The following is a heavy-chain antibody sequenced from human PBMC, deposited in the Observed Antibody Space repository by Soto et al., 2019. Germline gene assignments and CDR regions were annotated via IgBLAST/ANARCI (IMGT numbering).Heavy chain of an antibody. V-gene: IGHV1-18*01. J-gene: IGHJ5*02. CDR2: INPYNGHT. CDR3: ARGFTVGANDH. Sequence: QVQLVQSGGEVKKPGASVKVSCKASGYTFNSFGLTWVRQAPGQGLEWLGWINPYNGHTNYAQMVQGRVAMTTYTSTSTAYMELSSLTFDDTAVYFCARGFTVGANDHWGQGTLVTVSS. D-gene: IGHD4-4*01. CDR1: GYTFNSFG.